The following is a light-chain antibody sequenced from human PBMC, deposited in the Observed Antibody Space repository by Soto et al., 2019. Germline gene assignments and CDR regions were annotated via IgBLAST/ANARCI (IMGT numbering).Light chain of an antibody. V-gene: IGLV2-11*01. CDR1: SSDVGSSNF. Sequence: QSVLTQPRSVSGSPGQSVAISCTGTSSDVGSSNFVSWYQQHPGKAPKLMIYDVTARPSGVPDRFPASKSGNTASLTISGLQAEDEADYYCCSYAGTFTPVVFGGGTKLTVL. J-gene: IGLJ2*01. CDR2: DVT. CDR3: CSYAGTFTPVV.